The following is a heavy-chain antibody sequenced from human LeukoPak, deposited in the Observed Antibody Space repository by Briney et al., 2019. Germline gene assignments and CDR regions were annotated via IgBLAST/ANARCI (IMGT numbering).Heavy chain of an antibody. CDR3: AKDGQSFNSMYDYFDS. CDR2: IGGGDT. Sequence: GGPLRLSCSASGFTFRNFAISWVRQAPGKGLEWVSSIGGGDTHYADSVKGRLTISRDDSRSTVDLQMSSLRAEDTAVYYCAKDGQSFNSMYDYFDSWGQGTLVTVSS. V-gene: IGHV3-23*01. D-gene: IGHD2-8*01. CDR1: GFTFRNFA. J-gene: IGHJ4*02.